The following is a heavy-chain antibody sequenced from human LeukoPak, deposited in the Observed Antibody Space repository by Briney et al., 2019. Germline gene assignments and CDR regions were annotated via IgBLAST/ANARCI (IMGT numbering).Heavy chain of an antibody. J-gene: IGHJ4*02. Sequence: SETLSLTCAVYGGSFSGYYWSWIRQPPGKGLEWIGEINHSGSTNYNPSLKSRVTISVDTSKNQSSLKLSSVTAADTAVYYCARAISHYYFDYWGQGTLVTVSS. D-gene: IGHD3-3*01. CDR3: ARAISHYYFDY. V-gene: IGHV4-34*01. CDR2: INHSGST. CDR1: GGSFSGYY.